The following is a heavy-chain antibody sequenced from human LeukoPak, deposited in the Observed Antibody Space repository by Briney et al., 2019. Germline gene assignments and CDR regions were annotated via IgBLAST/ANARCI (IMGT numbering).Heavy chain of an antibody. Sequence: ASVKVSCKASGYTFTGYYMHWVRQAPGQGLEWMGWINPNSGDTNFAQKFQGRVTMTSDTSISTAYMELSRLRFDDTAVYYCATGVATAFTYWGQGTLVTVSS. CDR3: ATGVATAFTY. D-gene: IGHD5-12*01. CDR1: GYTFTGYY. CDR2: INPNSGDT. V-gene: IGHV1-2*02. J-gene: IGHJ4*02.